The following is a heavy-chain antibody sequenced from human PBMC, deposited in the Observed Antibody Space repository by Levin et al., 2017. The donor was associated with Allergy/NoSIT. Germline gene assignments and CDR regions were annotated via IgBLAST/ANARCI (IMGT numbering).Heavy chain of an antibody. D-gene: IGHD5-18*01. V-gene: IGHV1-2*02. Sequence: GESLKISCKASGYTFTAYYIHWVRQAPGQGLEWMGWINPNSGGSNYAQKFQGRVTMARDTSMTTAYMEVSRLTSDDTAVYYCARGGPDTAMITAVDYWGQGTLVTAPS. J-gene: IGHJ4*02. CDR2: INPNSGGS. CDR1: GYTFTAYY. CDR3: ARGGPDTAMITAVDY.